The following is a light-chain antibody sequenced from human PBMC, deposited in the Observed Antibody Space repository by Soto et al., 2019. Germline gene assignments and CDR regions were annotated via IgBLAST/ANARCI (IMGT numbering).Light chain of an antibody. J-gene: IGKJ1*01. Sequence: DIQMTQPPSTLSASVGVRVTITCRASQSIRYWVAWYQHKPGKAPKLLIYAASTLENGVPTRFSGTGSETEFTLTVSSLQPDDFATYYCQQYNSYSTWTFGQGTKVDIK. V-gene: IGKV1-5*01. CDR1: QSIRYW. CDR3: QQYNSYSTWT. CDR2: AAS.